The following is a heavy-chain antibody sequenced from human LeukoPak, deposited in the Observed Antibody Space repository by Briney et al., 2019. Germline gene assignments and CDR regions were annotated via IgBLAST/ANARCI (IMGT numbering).Heavy chain of an antibody. J-gene: IGHJ4*02. CDR3: AKLGSPRAF. CDR1: GGSISTYY. CDR2: IYYFGNT. D-gene: IGHD7-27*01. V-gene: IGHV4-59*01. Sequence: SETLSLTCSVSGGSISTYYWSWVRQPPGKGLEWIGYIYYFGNTDYNPSLKSRVTISVDTSKNQFSLNLRSVTAADTAVYYCAKLGSPRAFWGQGILVRVSS.